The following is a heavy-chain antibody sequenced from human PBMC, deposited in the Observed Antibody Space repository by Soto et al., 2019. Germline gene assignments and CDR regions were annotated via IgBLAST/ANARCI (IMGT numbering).Heavy chain of an antibody. J-gene: IGHJ4*02. V-gene: IGHV1-69*01. CDR1: GGTFSSYT. CDR2: ISPIFGTP. D-gene: IGHD1-26*01. CDR3: ARVVVGSRRSLDY. Sequence: QVQLVQSGAEVKKPGSSVTVSCKASGGTFSSYTISWVRQAPGQGLEWMAGISPIFGTPIYAQKFQDRVTITADDSTMTAYMEMNWLTSEDTAVYYCARVVVGSRRSLDYWGQGTMVTISS.